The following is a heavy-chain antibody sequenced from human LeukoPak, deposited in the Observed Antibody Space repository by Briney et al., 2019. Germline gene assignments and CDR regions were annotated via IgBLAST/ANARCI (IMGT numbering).Heavy chain of an antibody. CDR3: ARDLREERYYDSSGYYAFDI. D-gene: IGHD3-22*01. J-gene: IGHJ3*02. Sequence: EASVKVSCKASGGTFSSYAISWVRQAPGQGLEWMGRIIPILGIANYAQKFQGRVTITADKSTSTAYMELSSLRSEDTAVYYCARDLREERYYDSSGYYAFDIWGQGTMVTVSS. CDR1: GGTFSSYA. CDR2: IIPILGIA. V-gene: IGHV1-69*04.